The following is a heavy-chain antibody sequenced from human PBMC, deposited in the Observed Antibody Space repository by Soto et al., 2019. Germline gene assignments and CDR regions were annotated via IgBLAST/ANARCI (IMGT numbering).Heavy chain of an antibody. CDR3: LPSVEAAGTNFEY. J-gene: IGHJ4*02. CDR2: ISYDGSNK. CDR1: GFTFSSYG. V-gene: IGHV3-30*03. Sequence: PGGSLRLSCAASGFTFSSYGMRWVRQAPGKGLEWVAVISYDGSNKYYADSVKGRFTISRDNSKNTLYLQMNSLRAEDTAVYYCLPSVEAAGTNFEYWGQGTLVTVSS. D-gene: IGHD6-13*01.